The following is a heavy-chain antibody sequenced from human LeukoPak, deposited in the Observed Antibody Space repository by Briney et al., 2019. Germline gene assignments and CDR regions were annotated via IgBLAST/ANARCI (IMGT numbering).Heavy chain of an antibody. CDR2: IISTGSTI. D-gene: IGHD6-6*01. J-gene: IGHJ4*02. CDR1: GFTFSSYS. CDR3: ARGSYSSSNYFYY. Sequence: GGSLRLSCAASGFTFSSYSMNWVRQAPGRGREGRSYIISTGSTIYYADSVRGRFTISRDNAKNSLYLKMNSLRAEDTAVYYCARGSYSSSNYFYYWGQGTLVTVSS. V-gene: IGHV3-48*01.